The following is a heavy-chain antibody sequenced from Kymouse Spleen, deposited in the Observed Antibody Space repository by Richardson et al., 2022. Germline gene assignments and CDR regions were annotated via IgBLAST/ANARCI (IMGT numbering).Heavy chain of an antibody. V-gene: IGHV4-31*03. CDR3: ARGDGSGSYYYYYGMDV. CDR2: IYYSGST. Sequence: QVQLQESGPGLVKPSQTLSLTCTVSGGSISSGGYYWSWIRQHPGKGLEWIGYIYYSGSTYYNPSLKSRVTISVDTSKNQFSLKLSSVTAADTAVYYCARGDGSGSYYYYYGMDVWGQGTTVTVSS. CDR1: GGSISSGGYY. J-gene: IGHJ6*02. D-gene: IGHD3-10*01.